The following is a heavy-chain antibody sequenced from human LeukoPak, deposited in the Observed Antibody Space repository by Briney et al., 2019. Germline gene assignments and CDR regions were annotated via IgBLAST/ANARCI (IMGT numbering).Heavy chain of an antibody. CDR2: ISSSGSTI. CDR3: ARRGGSYLNDAFDI. V-gene: IGHV3-48*03. J-gene: IGHJ3*02. Sequence: PGGSLRLSCAASGFTFSSYEMNWVRQAPGKGLEWVSYISSSGSTIYYADSVKGRFTISRDNAKNSLYLQMNSLRAEDTAVYYCARRGGSYLNDAFDIWGQGTMVTVSS. D-gene: IGHD1-26*01. CDR1: GFTFSSYE.